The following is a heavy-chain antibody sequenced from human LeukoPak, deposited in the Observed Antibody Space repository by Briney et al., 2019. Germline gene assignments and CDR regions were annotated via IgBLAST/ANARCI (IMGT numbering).Heavy chain of an antibody. D-gene: IGHD2-21*02. Sequence: KTSETLSLTCSVSGGSISGNYWSWIRQPAGKGLEWIGRIFSSGTTNYNPSLKSRVTMSIDTSKNQFSLKLTSVAAADTAVYYCARGPYCAGGCHFDFWGQGTLVTASS. J-gene: IGHJ4*02. CDR1: GGSISGNY. V-gene: IGHV4-4*07. CDR2: IFSSGTT. CDR3: ARGPYCAGGCHFDF.